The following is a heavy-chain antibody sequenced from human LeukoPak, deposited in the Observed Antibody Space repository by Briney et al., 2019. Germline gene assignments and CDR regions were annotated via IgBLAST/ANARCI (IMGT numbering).Heavy chain of an antibody. CDR3: ARGSGNLKFDY. D-gene: IGHD1-26*01. CDR1: GYTFSYYY. V-gene: IGHV1-2*02. CDR2: INPNSGGT. Sequence: ASVTVSCTASGYTFSYYYIHWVRQAPGQGLEWMGWINPNSGGTKYAQKFQGRVTMTRDTSISTAYMELSRLTSDDTAVYYCARGSGNLKFDYWGQGILVTVSS. J-gene: IGHJ4*02.